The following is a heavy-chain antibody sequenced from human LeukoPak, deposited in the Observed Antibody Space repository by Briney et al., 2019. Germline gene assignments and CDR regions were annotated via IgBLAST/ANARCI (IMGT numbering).Heavy chain of an antibody. CDR3: ARETEHYYDSSGYDY. CDR1: GFTFSSYE. J-gene: IGHJ4*02. Sequence: PGGSLRLSCAASGFTFSSYEMNWVRQAPGKGLEWVSYISSSGSTIYYADSVKGRFTISRDNAKNSLYLQMNSLRAEDTAVYYCARETEHYYDSSGYDYWGQGTLVTVSS. CDR2: ISSSGSTI. V-gene: IGHV3-48*03. D-gene: IGHD3-22*01.